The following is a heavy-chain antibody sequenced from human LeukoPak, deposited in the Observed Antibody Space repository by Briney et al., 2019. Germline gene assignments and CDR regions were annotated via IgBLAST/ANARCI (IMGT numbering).Heavy chain of an antibody. CDR2: SYYSGST. Sequence: SETLSLTCTVSGGSITHYYWTWVRQPPGKTLEWIGYSYYSGSTKYNPSLKSRVTISVDTSNNQFSLKLSSVTAADTAVYYCARGSGSWYVVNYYYYMDVWGKGTTVTVSS. V-gene: IGHV4-59*01. J-gene: IGHJ6*03. CDR1: GGSITHYY. CDR3: ARGSGSWYVVNYYYYMDV. D-gene: IGHD6-13*01.